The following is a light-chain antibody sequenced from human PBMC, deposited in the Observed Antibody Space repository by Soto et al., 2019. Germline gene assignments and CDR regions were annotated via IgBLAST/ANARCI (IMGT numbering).Light chain of an antibody. Sequence: DIPMTQSPSTLSASVGDRVTITGRASQSITNRLAWYQQKPGKAPKVLIYDASNLEYGVPSRFSGSGFGTEFILTISSLQPDDFATYWCQHYGGMWTFGQGTKVEMK. V-gene: IGKV1-5*01. CDR1: QSITNR. CDR3: QHYGGMWT. J-gene: IGKJ1*01. CDR2: DAS.